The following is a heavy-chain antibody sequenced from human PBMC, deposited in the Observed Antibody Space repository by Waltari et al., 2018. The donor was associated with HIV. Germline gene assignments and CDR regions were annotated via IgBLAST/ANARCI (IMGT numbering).Heavy chain of an antibody. CDR2: ISYDGHNK. Sequence: QVQLEESGGGVVQSGRSLRLTCLASGFNFSTFGMNWVRQAPGKGLEWVAVISYDGHNKQYADSVKGRFTISRDNSNSTLFLQMSSLRPDDTAVYYCAKDLVTRGFFYFYGMHVWGQGTTVTVSS. V-gene: IGHV3-30*18. CDR3: AKDLVTRGFFYFYGMHV. J-gene: IGHJ6*02. D-gene: IGHD3-10*01. CDR1: GFNFSTFG.